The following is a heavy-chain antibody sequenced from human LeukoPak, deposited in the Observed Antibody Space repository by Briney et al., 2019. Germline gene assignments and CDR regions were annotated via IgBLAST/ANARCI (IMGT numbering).Heavy chain of an antibody. CDR2: INPNSGGT. CDR1: GYIFTDYY. CDR3: ATGENYGDYVFDY. Sequence: RASVKVSCKASGYIFTDYYMYWVRQAPGQGPEWMGWINPNSGGTNYAQKFQGRVTMTRDTSTSTAYMELRSLRSDDTAVYYCATGENYGDYVFDYWGQGTLVTVSS. J-gene: IGHJ4*02. D-gene: IGHD4-17*01. V-gene: IGHV1-2*02.